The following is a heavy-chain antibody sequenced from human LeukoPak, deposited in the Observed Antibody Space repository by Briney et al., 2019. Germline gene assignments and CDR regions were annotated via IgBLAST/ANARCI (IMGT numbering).Heavy chain of an antibody. CDR2: ILPKSATA. CDR1: ATTLSRYA. Sequence: ASVKVSCKASATTLSRYAVSWARQAPGQGLEWMGGILPKSATAHYAQKFHDRVTISTDESTSTAYMELSSLRSEDTAVYYCATGLYSGDWYPYYYMDVWARGPRSPSP. J-gene: IGHJ6*03. V-gene: IGHV1-69*05. CDR3: ATGLYSGDWYPYYYMDV. D-gene: IGHD6-19*01.